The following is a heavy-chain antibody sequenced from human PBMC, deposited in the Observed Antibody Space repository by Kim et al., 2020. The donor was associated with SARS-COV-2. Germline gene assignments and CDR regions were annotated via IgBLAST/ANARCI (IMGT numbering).Heavy chain of an antibody. CDR3: ATDGGSNYDYYYYYMDV. Sequence: ASVKVSCKVSGYTLTELSMHWVRQAPGKGLEWMGGFDPEDGETIYAQKFQGRVTMTEDTSTDTAYMELSSLRSEDTAVYYCATDGGSNYDYYYYYMDVWGKGTTVTVSS. J-gene: IGHJ6*03. CDR2: FDPEDGET. D-gene: IGHD4-4*01. V-gene: IGHV1-24*01. CDR1: GYTLTELS.